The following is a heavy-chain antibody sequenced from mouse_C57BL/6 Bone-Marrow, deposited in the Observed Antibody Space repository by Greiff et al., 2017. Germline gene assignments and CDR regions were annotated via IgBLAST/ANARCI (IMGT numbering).Heavy chain of an antibody. CDR1: GYTFTSYG. CDR2: IYIGNGYT. V-gene: IGHV1-58*01. Sequence: VQLQQSGAELVRPGSSVKMSCKTSGYTFTSYGINWVKQRPGQGLEWIGYIYIGNGYTEYNEKFKGKATLTSDTSSSTAYMQLSSLTSEDSAVYYCASGGLPLYWYFDVWGTGTTVTVSS. J-gene: IGHJ1*03. CDR3: ASGGLPLYWYFDV. D-gene: IGHD2-4*01.